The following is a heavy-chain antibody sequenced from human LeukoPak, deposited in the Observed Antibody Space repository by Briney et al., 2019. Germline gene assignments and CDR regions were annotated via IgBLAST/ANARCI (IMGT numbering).Heavy chain of an antibody. CDR3: ARVGYYYDSKGPGGYYYYYMDV. V-gene: IGHV1-69*05. Sequence: SVKVSCKASGGTFSSYAISWVRQAPGQGLEWMGGIIPIFVTANYAQKFQGRVTITTDESTSTAYMELSSLRSEDTAVYYCARVGYYYDSKGPGGYYYYYMDVWGKGTTVTVSS. CDR1: GGTFSSYA. D-gene: IGHD3-22*01. J-gene: IGHJ6*03. CDR2: IIPIFVTA.